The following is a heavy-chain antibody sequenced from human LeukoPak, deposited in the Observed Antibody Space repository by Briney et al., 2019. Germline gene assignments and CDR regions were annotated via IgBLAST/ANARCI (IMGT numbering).Heavy chain of an antibody. Sequence: PGGSLRLSCAASGFTFSSYAMHWVRQAPGKGLEWVALISYDESNKYYADSVKGRFTISRDNSKNTLYLQMNSLRTEDTAVYYCARDSFYDSSGYYQKLGYWGQGALVTVSS. V-gene: IGHV3-30*04. J-gene: IGHJ4*02. CDR3: ARDSFYDSSGYYQKLGY. CDR1: GFTFSSYA. CDR2: ISYDESNK. D-gene: IGHD3-22*01.